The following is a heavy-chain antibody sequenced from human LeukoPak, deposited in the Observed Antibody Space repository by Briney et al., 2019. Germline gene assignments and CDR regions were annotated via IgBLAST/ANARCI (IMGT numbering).Heavy chain of an antibody. D-gene: IGHD6-13*01. J-gene: IGHJ4*02. CDR3: ARGIAAAVTLAYYFDY. V-gene: IGHV3-23*01. CDR1: GFSFSNYA. Sequence: GGSLRLSCAGSGFSFSNYAMNWVRQAPGKGLEWVSAISGSGGSTYYADSVKGRFTISRDNSKNTLYLQMNSLRAEDTAVYYCARGIAAAVTLAYYFDYWGQGTLVTVSS. CDR2: ISGSGGST.